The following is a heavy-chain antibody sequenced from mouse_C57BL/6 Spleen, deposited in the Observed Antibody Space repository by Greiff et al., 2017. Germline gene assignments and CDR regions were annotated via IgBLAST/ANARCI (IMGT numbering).Heavy chain of an antibody. CDR1: GFTFSSYG. J-gene: IGHJ3*01. CDR3: ARLGLAWFAY. D-gene: IGHD4-1*01. V-gene: IGHV5-6*02. Sequence: DVKLQESGGDLVKPGGSLKLSCAASGFTFSSYGMSWVRQTPDKRLEWVATISSGGSYTYYPDSVKGRFTISRDNAKNTLYLQMSSLKSEETAMYYCARLGLAWFAYWGQGTLVTVSA. CDR2: ISSGGSYT.